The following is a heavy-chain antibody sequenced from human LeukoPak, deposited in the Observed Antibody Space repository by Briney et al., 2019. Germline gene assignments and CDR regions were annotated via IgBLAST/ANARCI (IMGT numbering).Heavy chain of an antibody. CDR1: GGSISSSNYY. D-gene: IGHD6-13*01. CDR2: INHSGST. J-gene: IGHJ4*02. V-gene: IGHV4-39*07. Sequence: NASETLSLTCTVSGGSISSSNYYWSWIRQPPGKGLEWIWEINHSGSTNYNPSLKSRVTISVDTSKNQFSLKLSSVTAADTAVYYCARGLAAPNFDYWGQGTLVTVSS. CDR3: ARGLAAPNFDY.